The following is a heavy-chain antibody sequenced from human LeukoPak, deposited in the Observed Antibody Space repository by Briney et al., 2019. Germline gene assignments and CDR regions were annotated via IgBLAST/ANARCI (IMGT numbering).Heavy chain of an antibody. D-gene: IGHD5-18*01. V-gene: IGHV4-59*01. CDR2: IYYSGST. Sequence: SETLSLTCTVSGGSISSYYWSWIRQPPGKGLEWIGYIYYSGSTNYNPSLKSRVTISVDTSKNQFSLKLSSVTAADTAVYYCARVGGYSYGSEGDYYYGMDVWGQGTTVTVSS. CDR1: GGSISSYY. CDR3: ARVGGYSYGSEGDYYYGMDV. J-gene: IGHJ6*02.